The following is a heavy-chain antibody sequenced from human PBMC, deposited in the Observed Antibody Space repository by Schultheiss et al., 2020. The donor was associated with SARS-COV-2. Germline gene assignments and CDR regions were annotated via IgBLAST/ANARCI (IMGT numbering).Heavy chain of an antibody. CDR2: INPDSGAT. D-gene: IGHD2-2*02. V-gene: IGHV1-2*06. CDR1: GYIFTYHY. Sequence: ASVKVSCKASGYIFTYHYIHWVRQAPGQGLEWMGRINPDSGATSSAQRFQGRVTMTTDTSISTAYMELSRLRSDDTAVYYCARALGSPYTSPRFDPWGQGTLVTVSS. CDR3: ARALGSPYTSPRFDP. J-gene: IGHJ5*02.